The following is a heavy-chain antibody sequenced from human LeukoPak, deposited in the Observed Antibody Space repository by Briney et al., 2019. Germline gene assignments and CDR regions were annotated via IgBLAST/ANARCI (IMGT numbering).Heavy chain of an antibody. J-gene: IGHJ1*01. CDR2: ISGSGGST. CDR3: AKDIGYCSGGSCYSAEYFQH. CDR1: GFTFSNYA. V-gene: IGHV3-23*01. D-gene: IGHD2-15*01. Sequence: GGSLRLSCAAAGFTFSNYAMSWVRQAPGKGLEWVAAISGSGGSTYYADSGKGRFTISRDNSKNTLYLQLHSLRAEDTAVYYCAKDIGYCSGGSCYSAEYFQHWGQGTLVTVSS.